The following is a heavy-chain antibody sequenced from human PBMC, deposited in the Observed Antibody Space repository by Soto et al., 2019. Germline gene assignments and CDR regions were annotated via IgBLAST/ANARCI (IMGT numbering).Heavy chain of an antibody. CDR1: HFAFNIDA. CDR2: MSGSGSSI. D-gene: IGHD1-20*01. V-gene: IGHV3-23*01. J-gene: IGHJ6*04. Sequence: EAQLLESGGGLVQPGESLTLSCVASHFAFNIDAMTWVRQAPGKGLEWVSSMSGSGSSIYHADSVKGRFTITRDKSKKTLYLQTNSLRGEDTAVYGCSRDKWNGAYYAVDVWGEGATITVSA. CDR3: SRDKWNGAYYAVDV.